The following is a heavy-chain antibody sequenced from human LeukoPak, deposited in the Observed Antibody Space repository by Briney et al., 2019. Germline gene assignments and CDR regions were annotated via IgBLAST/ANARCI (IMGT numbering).Heavy chain of an antibody. CDR1: GFTFSSYA. D-gene: IGHD3-9*01. V-gene: IGHV3-23*01. J-gene: IGHJ6*03. Sequence: PGGSLRLSCAASGFTFSSYAMSWVRQAPGKGLEWVSAISGSGGSTYYADSVKGRFTISRDNSKNTLYLQMNSLRAEDTAVYYCASNANYDILTGYYSYYYYYMDVWGKGTTVTVSS. CDR2: ISGSGGST. CDR3: ASNANYDILTGYYSYYYYYMDV.